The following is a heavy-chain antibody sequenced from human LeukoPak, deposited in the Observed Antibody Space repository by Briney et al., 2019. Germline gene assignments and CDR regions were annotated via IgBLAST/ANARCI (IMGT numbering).Heavy chain of an antibody. CDR3: ARKNPAYGGGDCYGYAFDI. D-gene: IGHD2-21*01. J-gene: IGHJ3*02. CDR1: GGSISSYY. V-gene: IGHV4-59*01. CDR2: IYYSGST. Sequence: PSETLSLTCTVSGGSISSYYWSWIRQPPGKGLEWIGYIYYSGSTNYNASLKSRVTISVDTSKNQFSLKLSSVTAADTAVYYCARKNPAYGGGDCYGYAFDIWGQGTMVTVSS.